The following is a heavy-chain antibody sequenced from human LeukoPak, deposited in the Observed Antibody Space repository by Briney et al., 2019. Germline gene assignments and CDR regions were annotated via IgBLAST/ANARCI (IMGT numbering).Heavy chain of an antibody. CDR2: ICYSGST. D-gene: IGHD4-11*01. CDR3: ARITVTTLGYYYYMDV. V-gene: IGHV4-39*01. CDR1: GGSISNTNYL. J-gene: IGHJ6*03. Sequence: SETLSLTCTVSGGSISNTNYLWGWIRQPRGKGLGWNGSICYSGSTYYNPPLKRRVTISVDTSKTQFSLKLSSVTAADTAVYYCARITVTTLGYYYYMDVWGKGTTVTVSS.